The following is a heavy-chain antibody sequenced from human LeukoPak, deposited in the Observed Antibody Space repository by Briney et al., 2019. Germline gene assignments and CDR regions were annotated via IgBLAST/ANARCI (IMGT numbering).Heavy chain of an antibody. D-gene: IGHD6-6*01. CDR3: AGSLYSSSRIGY. CDR2: IYHSGST. CDR1: GGSINSFY. J-gene: IGHJ4*02. Sequence: SETLSLTCTVSGGSINSFYWNWIRQPPGKEPEWVGYIYHSGSTNYNPSLKSRVTISVDASKNQFSLKLSSVTAADTAVYYCAGSLYSSSRIGYWGQGTLVTVSS. V-gene: IGHV4-59*01.